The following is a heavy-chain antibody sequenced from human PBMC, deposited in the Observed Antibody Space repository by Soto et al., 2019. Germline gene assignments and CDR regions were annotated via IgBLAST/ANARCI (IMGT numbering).Heavy chain of an antibody. CDR3: ARHCYDSSGYYYYNWFDP. Sequence: PSETLSLTCAVYGGSFSGYYWSWIRQPPGKGLEWIGEINHSGSTNYNPSLKSRVTISVDTSKNQFSLKLSSVTAADTAVYYCARHCYDSSGYYYYNWFDPWGQGTLVTVSS. V-gene: IGHV4-34*01. J-gene: IGHJ5*02. CDR1: GGSFSGYY. CDR2: INHSGST. D-gene: IGHD3-22*01.